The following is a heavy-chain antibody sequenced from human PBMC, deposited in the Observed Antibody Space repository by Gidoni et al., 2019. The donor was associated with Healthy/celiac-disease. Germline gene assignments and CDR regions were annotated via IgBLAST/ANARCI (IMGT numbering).Heavy chain of an antibody. CDR1: GGTFSSYA. Sequence: QVQLVQSGAEVKKPGSSVKVSCKASGGTFSSYAISWVRQAPGQGLEWMGGLIPIFGTANYAQKFQGRVTITADKYTSTAYMELSSLRSEDTAVYYCARLRRYKNGDGDYGVDYYYYMEVWGKGTTVTVSS. CDR2: LIPIFGTA. CDR3: ARLRRYKNGDGDYGVDYYYYMEV. V-gene: IGHV1-69*06. D-gene: IGHD4-17*01. J-gene: IGHJ6*03.